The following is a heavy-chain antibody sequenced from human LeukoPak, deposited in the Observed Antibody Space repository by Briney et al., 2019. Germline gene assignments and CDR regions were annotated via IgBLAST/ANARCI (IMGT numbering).Heavy chain of an antibody. CDR2: ISWNSGSI. Sequence: PGRSLRLSCAASGFTFDDYAMHWVRQAPGKGLEWVSGISWNSGSIGYADSVKGRFTISRDNAKNSLYLQMNSLRPEDTALYYCAKDGRGWFGECIDYWGQGTLVTVSS. V-gene: IGHV3-9*01. CDR1: GFTFDDYA. CDR3: AKDGRGWFGECIDY. J-gene: IGHJ4*02. D-gene: IGHD3-10*01.